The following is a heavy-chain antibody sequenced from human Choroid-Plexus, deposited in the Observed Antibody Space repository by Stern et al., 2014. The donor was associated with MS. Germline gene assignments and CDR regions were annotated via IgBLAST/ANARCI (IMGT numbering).Heavy chain of an antibody. V-gene: IGHV3-30*18. CDR3: AKDRHYLTYFFDH. D-gene: IGHD3-10*01. Sequence: VQLVESGGGVIQPGTPLRLSCVASGFTLGSWAMHWVRQAPGKGLEWVACVSYDGSNKYYADSVKGRFTIARDNSQNTLYMQMSSLRPEDTAVYYCAKDRHYLTYFFDHWGQGSLVTVSS. CDR1: GFTLGSWA. CDR2: VSYDGSNK. J-gene: IGHJ5*02.